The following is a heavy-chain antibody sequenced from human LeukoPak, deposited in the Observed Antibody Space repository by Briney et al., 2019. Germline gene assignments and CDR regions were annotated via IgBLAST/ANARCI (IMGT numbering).Heavy chain of an antibody. V-gene: IGHV4-4*02. Sequence: SETLSLTCAVSGGSISSSNWWSWVRQPPGKGLEWIGEIYHSGSTNYNPSLKSRVTISVDTSKNQFSLKLSSVTAADTAVYYCARQGGYRYCSSTSCYRTFDYWGQGTLATVSS. J-gene: IGHJ4*02. D-gene: IGHD2-2*02. CDR2: IYHSGST. CDR3: ARQGGYRYCSSTSCYRTFDY. CDR1: GGSISSSNW.